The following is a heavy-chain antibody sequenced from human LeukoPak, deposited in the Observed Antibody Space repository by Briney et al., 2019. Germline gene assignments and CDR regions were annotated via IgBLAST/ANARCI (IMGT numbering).Heavy chain of an antibody. J-gene: IGHJ4*02. CDR3: ARRHSGSCDY. D-gene: IGHD1-26*01. CDR1: GFTFSSYE. V-gene: IGHV3-48*03. CDR2: ISSSGSTI. Sequence: GGSLRLSCAASGFTFSSYEMNWVRQAPGKGLEWVSYISSSGSTIYYADSVKGRFTISRDNAKNSLYLQTNSLRAEDTAVYYCARRHSGSCDYWGQGTLVTVSS.